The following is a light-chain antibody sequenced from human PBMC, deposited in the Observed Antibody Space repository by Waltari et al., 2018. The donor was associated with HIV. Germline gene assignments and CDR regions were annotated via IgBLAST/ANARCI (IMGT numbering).Light chain of an antibody. J-gene: IGLJ1*01. CDR2: ENK. CDR1: SSNLGTHY. CDR3: GTWDSSLRAGV. V-gene: IGLV1-51*01. Sequence: HSVLPQPPSVSAAPGQKVTISCSGSSSNLGTHYVSCYQQLPGTAPKLPIDENKKRPLGIPDGFSGSRSGRSATLGMTGIQTGDEADYYCGTWDSSLRAGVFGTGTKVTVL.